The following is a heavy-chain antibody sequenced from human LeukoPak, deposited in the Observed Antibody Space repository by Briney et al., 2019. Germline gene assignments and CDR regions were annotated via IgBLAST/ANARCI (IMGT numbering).Heavy chain of an antibody. CDR1: GFTFSSYW. V-gene: IGHV3-74*01. CDR3: ARATGYSSSWSHFDY. CDR2: INSDGSST. J-gene: IGHJ4*02. D-gene: IGHD6-13*01. Sequence: GGSLRLSCAASGFTFSSYWMHWVRQAPGKGLVWVSRINSDGSSTSYADSVKGRFTISRDNSKNTLYLQMNSLRAEDTAVYYCARATGYSSSWSHFDYWGQGTLVTVSS.